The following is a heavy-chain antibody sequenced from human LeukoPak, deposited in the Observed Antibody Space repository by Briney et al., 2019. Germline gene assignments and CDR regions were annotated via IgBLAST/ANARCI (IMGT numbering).Heavy chain of an antibody. CDR2: ISNSGRTI. Sequence: GGSLRLSCATSGFTFSYYSMHWVRQAPGRGLEWVSYISNSGRTIYYADSVKGRFTISRDNAKNSVYLQMNSLRAEDTAVYYCARAYDYGGSFDYWGQGTLVTVSS. J-gene: IGHJ4*02. CDR3: ARAYDYGGSFDY. D-gene: IGHD4-23*01. V-gene: IGHV3-48*01. CDR1: GFTFSYYS.